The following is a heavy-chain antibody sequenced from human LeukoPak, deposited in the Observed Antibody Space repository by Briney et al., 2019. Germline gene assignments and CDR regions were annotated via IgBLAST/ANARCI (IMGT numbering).Heavy chain of an antibody. CDR1: GGSISSGGYY. CDR3: ARLYYYESSGYWNYFDY. Sequence: SETLSLTCTVSGGSISSGGYYWSWIRQHPGKGLEWIGKLYNSGTTYYNPSLKSRVTISVDTSKNQFSLKLSSVTAADTAMYYCARLYYYESSGYWNYFDYWGQGTLVTVSS. J-gene: IGHJ4*02. D-gene: IGHD3-22*01. V-gene: IGHV4-31*03. CDR2: LYNSGTT.